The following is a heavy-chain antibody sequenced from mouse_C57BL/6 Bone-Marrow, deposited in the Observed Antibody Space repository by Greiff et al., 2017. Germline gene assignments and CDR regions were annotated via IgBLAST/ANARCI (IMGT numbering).Heavy chain of an antibody. CDR3: ARGGLRRRCAY. J-gene: IGHJ3*01. CDR2: INPSSGYT. V-gene: IGHV1-4*01. CDR1: GYTFTSYT. D-gene: IGHD2-4*01. Sequence: QVQLQQSGAELARPGASVKMSCKASGYTFTSYTMHWVKQRPGQGLEWIGYINPSSGYTKYNQKFKDKATLTADKSSSTAYMQLSSLTSEDSAVYYCARGGLRRRCAYWGQGTLVTVSA.